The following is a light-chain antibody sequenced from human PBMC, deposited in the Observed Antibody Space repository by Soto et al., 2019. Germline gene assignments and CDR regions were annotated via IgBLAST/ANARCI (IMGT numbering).Light chain of an antibody. Sequence: IEMTQSPASLSASVGDRFTITCRASQTIATYLNWFQHKSGRAPKXXIYTSSSVNSGVSSRFRGSGSGTDFTLTINNVQPEDAATYYCQQSYSSLVTFGAGTKVDIK. CDR1: QTIATY. CDR3: QQSYSSLVT. CDR2: TSS. J-gene: IGKJ4*01. V-gene: IGKV1-39*01.